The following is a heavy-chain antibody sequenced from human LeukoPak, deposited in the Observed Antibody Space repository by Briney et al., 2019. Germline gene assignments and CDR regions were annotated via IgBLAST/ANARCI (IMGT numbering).Heavy chain of an antibody. Sequence: GGSLRLSCAASGFTFSSYWMSWVRQAPGKGLELVANIKQDGSEKYYVDSVKGRFTISRDNAKNSLYLQMNSLRAEDTAVYYCARTYYYDSSCYYHSEYYFDYWGQGTLVTVSS. V-gene: IGHV3-7*03. CDR2: IKQDGSEK. CDR3: ARTYYYDSSCYYHSEYYFDY. CDR1: GFTFSSYW. D-gene: IGHD3-22*01. J-gene: IGHJ4*01.